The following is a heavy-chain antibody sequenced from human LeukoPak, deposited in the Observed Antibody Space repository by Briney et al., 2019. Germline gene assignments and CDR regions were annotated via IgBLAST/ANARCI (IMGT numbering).Heavy chain of an antibody. J-gene: IGHJ5*02. CDR1: GGSISSYY. CDR3: ARDQCSGGSCYPGWFDP. V-gene: IGHV4-59*01. Sequence: SETLSLTCTVSGGSISSYYWSWIRQPPGKGLESIGYMYYSGSTNYNPSLKSRVTISVDTSKNQFSLKLSSVTAAATAVYYCARDQCSGGSCYPGWFDPWGQGTLVTVSS. CDR2: MYYSGST. D-gene: IGHD2-15*01.